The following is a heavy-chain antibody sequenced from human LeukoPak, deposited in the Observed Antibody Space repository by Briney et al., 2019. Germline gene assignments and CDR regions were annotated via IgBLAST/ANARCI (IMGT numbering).Heavy chain of an antibody. D-gene: IGHD3-10*01. Sequence: PSETLSLTCAVYGGTFSGYYWSWIRQAPGKGLEWIGEINHSGSTNYNPSLKSRVTISADTSKNQFSLKLSSVTAADTAVYYCARPAQVRRNRRDHKDYWGQGSLVTVSS. CDR1: GGTFSGYY. V-gene: IGHV4-34*01. J-gene: IGHJ4*02. CDR3: ARPAQVRRNRRDHKDY. CDR2: INHSGST.